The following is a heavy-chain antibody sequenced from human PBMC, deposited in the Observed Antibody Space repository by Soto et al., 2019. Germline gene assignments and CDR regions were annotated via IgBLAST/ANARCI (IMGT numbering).Heavy chain of an antibody. D-gene: IGHD3-22*01. CDR1: GGSIRGGGYY. Sequence: SETLSLTCTVSGGSIRGGGYYWSWIRQHPGKGLEWIGYIYYSGSTYYNPSLKSRVTISVDTSKNQFSLKLSSVTAADTAVYYCARTSYDSSGTAADPWGQGTLVTVSS. CDR3: ARTSYDSSGTAADP. V-gene: IGHV4-31*03. J-gene: IGHJ5*02. CDR2: IYYSGST.